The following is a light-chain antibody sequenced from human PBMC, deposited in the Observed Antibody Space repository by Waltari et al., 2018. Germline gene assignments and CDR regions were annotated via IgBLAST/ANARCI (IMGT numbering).Light chain of an antibody. CDR2: DAS. V-gene: IGKV3-11*01. CDR1: QSVSKY. J-gene: IGKJ3*01. Sequence: EIVLTQSPATLSLSPGERATLSCRASQSVSKYLAWYQQKPGQAPRLLIYDASNRATGILARFSGSGSGTDFILTISSLEPEDFAVYYCQQRSTWPPFTFGPGTTLDI. CDR3: QQRSTWPPFT.